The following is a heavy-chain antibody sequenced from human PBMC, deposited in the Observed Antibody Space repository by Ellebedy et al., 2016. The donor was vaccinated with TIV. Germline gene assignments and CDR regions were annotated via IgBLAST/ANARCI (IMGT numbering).Heavy chain of an antibody. D-gene: IGHD4-17*01. J-gene: IGHJ6*02. CDR2: INPSGGST. Sequence: ASVKVSXXASGYTFTSYYMHWVRQAPGQGLEWMGIINPSGGSTSYAQKFQGRVTMTRDTSTSTVYMELSSLRSEDTAVYYCARDPGGGTTVTPDNYYYGMDVWGQGTTVTVSS. CDR3: ARDPGGGTTVTPDNYYYGMDV. CDR1: GYTFTSYY. V-gene: IGHV1-46*01.